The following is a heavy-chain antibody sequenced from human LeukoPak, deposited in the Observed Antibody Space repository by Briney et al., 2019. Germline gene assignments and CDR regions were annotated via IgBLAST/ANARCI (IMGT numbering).Heavy chain of an antibody. Sequence: PSETLSLTCAVYGGSFSGYYWSWIRQPPGKGLEWIGEINHSGSTNYNPSLKSRVTISVDTSKNQFSLKLSSVTAADTAVYYCARAPTSGYRYRSGMYYYYGMDVWGKGTTVTVSS. CDR3: ARAPTSGYRYRSGMYYYYGMDV. J-gene: IGHJ6*04. CDR1: GGSFSGYY. V-gene: IGHV4-34*01. D-gene: IGHD5-18*01. CDR2: INHSGST.